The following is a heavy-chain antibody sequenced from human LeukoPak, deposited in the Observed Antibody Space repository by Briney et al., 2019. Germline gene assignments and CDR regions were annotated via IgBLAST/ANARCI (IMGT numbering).Heavy chain of an antibody. V-gene: IGHV1-69*13. CDR3: ARVNRHYDNRACFDY. Sequence: SVKVSCKASGGTFSSYAIGWVRQAPGQGLEWMGGIIPIFGTANYAQKFQGRVTITADESTSTAYMELSSLRSEDTAVYYCARVNRHYDNRACFDYWGQGTLVTVSS. D-gene: IGHD3-9*01. J-gene: IGHJ4*02. CDR2: IIPIFGTA. CDR1: GGTFSSYA.